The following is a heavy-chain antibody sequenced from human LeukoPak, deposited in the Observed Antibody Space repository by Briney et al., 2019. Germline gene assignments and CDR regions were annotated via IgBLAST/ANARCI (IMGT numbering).Heavy chain of an antibody. J-gene: IGHJ4*02. CDR2: IYHSGST. CDR1: GYSISSGYY. D-gene: IGHD4-11*01. V-gene: IGHV4-38-2*02. Sequence: SETLSLTCTVSGYSISSGYYWGWIRQPPGKGLEWIGSIYHSGSTYYNPSLKSQVTISVDTSKNQFSLKLSSVTAADTAVYYCARGPPTVTTNNDYFDYWGQGTLVTVSS. CDR3: ARGPPTVTTNNDYFDY.